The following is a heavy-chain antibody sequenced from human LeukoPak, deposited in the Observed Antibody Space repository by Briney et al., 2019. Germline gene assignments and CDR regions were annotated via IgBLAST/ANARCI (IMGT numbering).Heavy chain of an antibody. CDR2: ISSSGSTI. D-gene: IGHD5-24*01. V-gene: IGHV3-11*01. CDR1: GFTVSSNY. Sequence: GGSLRLSCAASGFTVSSNYMSWVRQAPGKGLEWVSYISSSGSTIYYADSVKGRFTISRDNAKNSLYLQMNSLRAEDTATYYCASTVGWLQFGLAIYHWGQGTLVTVSS. CDR3: ASTVGWLQFGLAIYH. J-gene: IGHJ5*02.